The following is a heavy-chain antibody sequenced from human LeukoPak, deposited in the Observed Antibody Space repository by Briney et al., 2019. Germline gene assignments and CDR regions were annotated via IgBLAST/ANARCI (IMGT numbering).Heavy chain of an antibody. CDR1: GFTFSTYA. CDR2: ISGSGGST. D-gene: IGHD2-15*01. V-gene: IGHV3-23*01. CDR3: AKGAYCSGGSCYLGDLDY. Sequence: GGSLRLSCAASGFTFSTYAMSWVRQAPGKGLEWVSVISGSGGSTYYADSVKGRFTISRDNSKNTLYLQMNSLRAEDTAVYYCAKGAYCSGGSCYLGDLDYWGQGTLVTVSS. J-gene: IGHJ4*02.